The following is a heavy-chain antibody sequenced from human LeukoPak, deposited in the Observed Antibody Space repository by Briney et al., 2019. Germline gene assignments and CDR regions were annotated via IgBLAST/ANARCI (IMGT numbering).Heavy chain of an antibody. V-gene: IGHV3-21*01. D-gene: IGHD2-2*01. CDR1: GFTFTSSS. CDR2: ISTSGSFI. Sequence: GGSLRLSCAASGFTFTSSSMNWVRQAPGKGLEWVSSISTSGSFIHYADSVKGRFTISRDNAKNSLYLQMNSLRAEDTAVYYCARVMVPAALFRAFDIWGQGTMVTVSS. CDR3: ARVMVPAALFRAFDI. J-gene: IGHJ3*02.